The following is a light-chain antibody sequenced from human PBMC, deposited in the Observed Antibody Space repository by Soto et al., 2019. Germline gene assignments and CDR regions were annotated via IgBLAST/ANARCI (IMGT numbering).Light chain of an antibody. CDR3: CSYAGSSTWV. CDR1: SSDVGSYNI. Sequence: QSALTQPASVSGSPGQSITISCTGTSSDVGSYNIVSWYQQHLGKAPKLMIYEGSKRPSGVSHRFSGSKSGNTASLTISGLQAEDEADYYCCSYAGSSTWVFGGGTKLTVL. CDR2: EGS. V-gene: IGLV2-23*01. J-gene: IGLJ3*02.